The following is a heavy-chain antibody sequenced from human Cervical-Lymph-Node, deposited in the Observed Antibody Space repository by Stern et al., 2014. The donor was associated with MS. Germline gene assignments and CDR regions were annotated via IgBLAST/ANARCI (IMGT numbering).Heavy chain of an antibody. CDR3: ARRHCSSRRCGWFDP. CDR2: INPGDSDT. V-gene: IGHV5-51*01. Sequence: VQLVQSGAEVKKPGESLKISCKGSGYSFTSYWIGWVRQMPGKGLEWMGIINPGDSDTRYSPSFQGQVTISADKTISTAYLQWSSLKSSDTAMYYCARRHCSSRRCGWFDPWGQGTLVTVSS. J-gene: IGHJ5*02. D-gene: IGHD2-2*01. CDR1: GYSFTSYW.